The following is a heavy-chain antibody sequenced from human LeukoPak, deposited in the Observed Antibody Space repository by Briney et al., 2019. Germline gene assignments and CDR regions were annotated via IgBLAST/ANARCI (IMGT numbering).Heavy chain of an antibody. CDR1: GGSISSGSSY. J-gene: IGHJ5*02. CDR3: ARTVVPAAIGGWVDP. V-gene: IGHV4-61*02. CDR2: IYTSGST. Sequence: SETLSLTCTVSGGSISSGSSYWSWIRQPAGKGLEWIGRIYTSGSTNYNPSLKSRVTISLDTSRNQFSLKLSSVTAADTAVYYCARTVVPAAIGGWVDPWGQGTLVTVSS. D-gene: IGHD2-2*01.